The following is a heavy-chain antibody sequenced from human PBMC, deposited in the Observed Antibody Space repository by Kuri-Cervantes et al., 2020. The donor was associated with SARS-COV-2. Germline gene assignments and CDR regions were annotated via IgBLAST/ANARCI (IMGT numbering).Heavy chain of an antibody. CDR2: INPSGGST. CDR1: GYTFTSYY. Sequence: ASVKVSCKASGYTFTSYYMHWVRQAPGQGLEWMGIINPSGGSTSYAQKFQGRVTMTRDTSTSSAYMELRSLRSDDTAVYYCARDVDHFDWSSPQEYWGQGTLVTVSS. D-gene: IGHD3-9*01. CDR3: ARDVDHFDWSSPQEY. V-gene: IGHV1-46*01. J-gene: IGHJ4*02.